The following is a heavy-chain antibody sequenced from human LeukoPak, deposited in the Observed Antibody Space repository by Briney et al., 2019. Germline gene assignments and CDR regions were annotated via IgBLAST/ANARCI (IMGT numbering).Heavy chain of an antibody. V-gene: IGHV3-21*01. CDR3: ARENHSSGYSFDY. CDR1: GFTFSSYS. J-gene: IGHJ4*02. CDR2: ISSSSSYI. D-gene: IGHD3-22*01. Sequence: TGGSLRLSCAASGFTFSSYSMNWVRQAPGKGLEWVSSISSSSSYIYYADSVKGRFTISRDNAKNSLYLQMNSLGAEDTAVYYCARENHSSGYSFDYWGQGTLVTVSS.